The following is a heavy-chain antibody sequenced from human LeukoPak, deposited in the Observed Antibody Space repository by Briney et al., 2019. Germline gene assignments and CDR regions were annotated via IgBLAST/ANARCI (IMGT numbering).Heavy chain of an antibody. V-gene: IGHV1-69*01. CDR1: GGTFSSYA. D-gene: IGHD1-20*01. CDR2: IIPIFGTA. Sequence: SVKLSCTASGGTFSSYAISWVRQAPGPGLEWMGGIIPIFGTANYAQKFQGRVTITADESKSTAYMELSSLRSEDTAVYYCATSITGTTGASCYYYYGMDVWGKGTTVTVSS. CDR3: ATSITGTTGASCYYYYGMDV. J-gene: IGHJ6*04.